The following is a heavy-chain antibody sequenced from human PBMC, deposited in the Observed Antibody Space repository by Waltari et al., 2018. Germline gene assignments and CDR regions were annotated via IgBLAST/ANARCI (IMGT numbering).Heavy chain of an antibody. J-gene: IGHJ4*02. Sequence: QVQLQESGPGLVKPSETLSLSCTVSGRSISTYYWSWIRQPPGKGLEWIGYIYTSGSTNYNPSLKSRVTISVDTSKNQFSLNLTSVTAADTAVYYCAGDSSSLDYWGQGTLVTVSS. CDR1: GRSISTYY. CDR2: IYTSGST. D-gene: IGHD6-13*01. CDR3: AGDSSSLDY. V-gene: IGHV4-59*01.